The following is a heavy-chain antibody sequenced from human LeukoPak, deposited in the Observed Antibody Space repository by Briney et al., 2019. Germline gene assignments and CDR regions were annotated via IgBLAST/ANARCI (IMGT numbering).Heavy chain of an antibody. CDR3: ARGHYEMDV. CDR2: ITTGLGAT. Sequence: PGGSLRLSRAASGFTFSDYYMTWIRQAPEKGLEWISHITTGLGATYYADSVKGRFTISRDNAKKSLYLQMNSLRAEDTAIYYCARGHYEMDVWGQGTTVTVSS. CDR1: GFTFSDYY. V-gene: IGHV3-11*01. J-gene: IGHJ6*02.